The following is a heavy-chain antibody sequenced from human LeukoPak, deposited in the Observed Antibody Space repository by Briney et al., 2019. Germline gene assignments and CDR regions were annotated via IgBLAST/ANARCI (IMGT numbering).Heavy chain of an antibody. CDR1: GFTFGSYA. CDR3: AKDKVEWLLYDAFDI. D-gene: IGHD3-3*01. Sequence: GGSLRLSCAASGFTFGSYAMSWVRQAPGEGLEWVSAISGSGGSTYYADSVKGRLTISRDNSKNTLYLQMNSLRAEDTAVYYCAKDKVEWLLYDAFDIWGQGTMVTVSS. V-gene: IGHV3-23*01. J-gene: IGHJ3*02. CDR2: ISGSGGST.